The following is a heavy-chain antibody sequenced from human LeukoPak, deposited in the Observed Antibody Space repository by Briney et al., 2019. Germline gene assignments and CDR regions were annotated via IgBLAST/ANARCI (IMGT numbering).Heavy chain of an antibody. CDR2: IFYSGST. J-gene: IGHJ6*03. V-gene: IGHV4-39*07. Sequence: SETLSLTCTVSGGSISTSNYYWGWIRQPPGKGLEWIGNIFYSGSTYYSPSLKSRVTISLDTSRNQFSLKLSSVTAADTAVYYCARGGPGGYCSSTSCNRYYYYMDVWGKGTTVTISS. CDR1: GGSISTSNYY. D-gene: IGHD2-2*01. CDR3: ARGGPGGYCSSTSCNRYYYYMDV.